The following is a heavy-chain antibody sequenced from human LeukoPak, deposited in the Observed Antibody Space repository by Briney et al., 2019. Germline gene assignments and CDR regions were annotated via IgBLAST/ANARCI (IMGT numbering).Heavy chain of an antibody. Sequence: GASVKVSCKASGYTFTGYDINWVRQATGQGLEWMGWMNPNSGNTGYAQKFQGRVTITRNTSISTAYMELSSLRSEDTAVYYCARGPRDGDYLYYYYMDVWGKGTTVTVSS. CDR2: MNPNSGNT. D-gene: IGHD4-17*01. J-gene: IGHJ6*03. CDR3: ARGPRDGDYLYYYYMDV. V-gene: IGHV1-8*03. CDR1: GYTFTGYD.